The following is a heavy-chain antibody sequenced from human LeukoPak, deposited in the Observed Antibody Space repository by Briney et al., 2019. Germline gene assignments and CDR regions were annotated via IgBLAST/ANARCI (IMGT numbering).Heavy chain of an antibody. CDR3: ARARGFTFGGVIPREYYFDY. V-gene: IGHV3-20*04. Sequence: PGGSLRLSCAASGFTFDDYGMSWVRQAPGKGLEWVSGINWNGGSTGYADSVKGRFTISRDNAKNSLYLQMNSLRAEDTALYYCARARGFTFGGVIPREYYFDYWGQGTLVTVSS. CDR2: INWNGGST. D-gene: IGHD3-16*02. CDR1: GFTFDDYG. J-gene: IGHJ4*02.